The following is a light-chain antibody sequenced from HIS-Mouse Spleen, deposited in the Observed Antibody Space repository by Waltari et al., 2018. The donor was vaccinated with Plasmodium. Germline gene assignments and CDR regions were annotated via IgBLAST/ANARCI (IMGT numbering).Light chain of an antibody. J-gene: IGLJ2*01. CDR1: SSDVGGYNY. CDR3: SSYAGSNNLV. Sequence: QSALTQPPSASGSPGQSVTISCTGTSSDVGGYNYVSWYQRHPGKAPNLRSYEVSKRPSGVPDRCSGSKSVNTASLTVSGLQAEDEADYYCSSYAGSNNLVFGGGTKLTVL. V-gene: IGLV2-8*01. CDR2: EVS.